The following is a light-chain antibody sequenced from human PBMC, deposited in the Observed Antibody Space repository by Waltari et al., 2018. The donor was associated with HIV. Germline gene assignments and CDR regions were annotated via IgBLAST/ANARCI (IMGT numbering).Light chain of an antibody. Sequence: DIQMTQSPSSLSASVGDRVTITCRASQTISEYLNWYQVRPGNAPKLLIFGASTLQSGVSSRFSASGSGTDFSLTIKSLQREDFATYYCQQTYRAPFTFGGGTRVEI. CDR2: GAS. CDR3: QQTYRAPFT. CDR1: QTISEY. J-gene: IGKJ4*01. V-gene: IGKV1-39*01.